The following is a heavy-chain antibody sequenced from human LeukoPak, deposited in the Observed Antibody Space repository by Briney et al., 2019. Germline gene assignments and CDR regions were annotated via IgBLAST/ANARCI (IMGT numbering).Heavy chain of an antibody. V-gene: IGHV4-59*08. D-gene: IGHD2-21*01. CDR1: GGSISSYY. Sequence: SETLSLTCTVSGGSISSYYWSWLRQPQGKGMEWIGYIYYSGSTNYNPSLKSRVTISVDTSKNQFSLKLSSVTAADTAVYYCARHAYGGLNYYGLDVWGQGTTVTVSS. CDR3: ARHAYGGLNYYGLDV. J-gene: IGHJ6*02. CDR2: IYYSGST.